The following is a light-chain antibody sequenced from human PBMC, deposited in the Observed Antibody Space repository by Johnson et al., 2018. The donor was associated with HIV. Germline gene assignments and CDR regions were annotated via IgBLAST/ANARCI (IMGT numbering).Light chain of an antibody. V-gene: IGLV1-51*01. CDR1: SSDIGNNY. Sequence: QPVLTQPPSVSAAPGQKVIISCSGGSSDIGNNYVSWYQHLLGTAPKLLIYDDNKRPSGIPDRFSGSKSGTSATLGITGLQTGDEADYYCGTWDSSPGAGHIFGTGTKVTVL. J-gene: IGLJ1*01. CDR2: DDN. CDR3: GTWDSSPGAGHI.